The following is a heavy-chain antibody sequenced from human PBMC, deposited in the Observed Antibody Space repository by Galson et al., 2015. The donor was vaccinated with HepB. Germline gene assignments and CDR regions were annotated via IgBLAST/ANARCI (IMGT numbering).Heavy chain of an antibody. D-gene: IGHD3-22*01. J-gene: IGHJ4*02. CDR1: GHTFNRYA. Sequence: SVKVSCKASGHTFNRYAMHWVRQAPGHGLEWMGWINAGNGVTKYSQKFEGRITITRDTSATTGYLELSSLTSEDTAVYYCATEASALWLLISWGQGTLVTVSS. CDR3: ATEASALWLLIS. V-gene: IGHV1-3*01. CDR2: INAGNGVT.